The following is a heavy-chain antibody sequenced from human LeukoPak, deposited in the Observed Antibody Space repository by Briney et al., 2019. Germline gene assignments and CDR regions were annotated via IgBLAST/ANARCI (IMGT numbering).Heavy chain of an antibody. CDR1: GFTVSSNY. Sequence: GGSLRLSCAASGFTVSSNYMSWVRQAPGKGLEWVSVIYSGGSTYYADSVKGRFTISRDNSKNTLYLQMNSLRAEDTAVYYCARGQRGNRKEIYDILTGYYGGAFDIWGQGTMVTVSS. J-gene: IGHJ3*02. V-gene: IGHV3-53*01. CDR3: ARGQRGNRKEIYDILTGYYGGAFDI. CDR2: IYSGGST. D-gene: IGHD3-9*01.